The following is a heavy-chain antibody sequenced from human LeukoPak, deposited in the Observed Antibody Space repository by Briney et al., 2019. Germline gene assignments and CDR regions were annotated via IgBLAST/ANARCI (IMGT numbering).Heavy chain of an antibody. CDR2: IYYSGST. D-gene: IGHD3-3*01. CDR3: ARGALYDFWSGYYIDY. Sequence: SQTLSLTCTVSGGSISSGDYYWSWICEPPGKGLEWIGYIYYSGSTYYHPSLKSRVTISVGTSKNQFSLKLSSVTAADTAVYYCARGALYDFWSGYYIDYWGQGTLVTVSS. J-gene: IGHJ4*02. CDR1: GGSISSGDYY. V-gene: IGHV4-30-4*08.